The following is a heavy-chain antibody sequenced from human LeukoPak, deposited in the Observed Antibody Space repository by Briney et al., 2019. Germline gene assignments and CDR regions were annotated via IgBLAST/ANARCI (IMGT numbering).Heavy chain of an antibody. V-gene: IGHV5-51*01. CDR3: ATRTSCSGGSCYEDYYYYYYMDV. D-gene: IGHD2-15*01. Sequence: GESLKISCKVSGYSFTSHWIAWVRQMPGRGLEWMGIVYPDDSDTIYNPSFQGQVTLSADKSINTAYLQWSSLRASDTAMYYCATRTSCSGGSCYEDYYYYYYMDVWGKGTTVTVSS. J-gene: IGHJ6*03. CDR1: GYSFTSHW. CDR2: VYPDDSDT.